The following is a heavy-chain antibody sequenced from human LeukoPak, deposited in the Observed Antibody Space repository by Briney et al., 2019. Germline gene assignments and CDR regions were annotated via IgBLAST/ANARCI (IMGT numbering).Heavy chain of an antibody. J-gene: IGHJ4*02. CDR1: GGSISSGGYY. CDR2: IYHSGST. CDR3: ARDSSSYYFDY. D-gene: IGHD6-6*01. Sequence: SQTLSLTCTVSGGSISSGGYYWSWIRQPPGKGLEWIGYIYHSGSTYYNPSLKSRVTISVDRSKNQFSLKLSSVTAADTAVYYCARDSSSYYFDYWAREPWSPSPQ. V-gene: IGHV4-30-2*01.